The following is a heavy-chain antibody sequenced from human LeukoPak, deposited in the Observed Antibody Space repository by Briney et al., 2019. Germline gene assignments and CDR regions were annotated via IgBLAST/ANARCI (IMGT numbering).Heavy chain of an antibody. CDR1: GFTFSSYA. CDR2: ISGSADST. V-gene: IGHV3-23*01. J-gene: IGHJ3*02. CDR3: AKPYDSSGYHYNDAFDI. D-gene: IGHD3-22*01. Sequence: GGSLRLSCAASGFTFSSYAMSWVRQAPGKGLEWVSGISGSADSTYYADSVKGRFTISRGNSKNTLYLQMNSLRAEDTAVYYCAKPYDSSGYHYNDAFDIWGQGTMVTVSS.